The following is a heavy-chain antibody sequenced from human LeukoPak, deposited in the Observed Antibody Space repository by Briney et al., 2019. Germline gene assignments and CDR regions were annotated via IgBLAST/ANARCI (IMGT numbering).Heavy chain of an antibody. J-gene: IGHJ4*02. Sequence: GGSLTLSCTASGFSFSDYDMNWVRQAPGKGLGWVSSISGGSSHRYFAESAKGRFTISRDNAKNSLYLQMNSLRAEDTAIYYCGRAFPPLRTSAAGDFWGQGTLVTVSS. CDR2: ISGGSSHR. D-gene: IGHD6-25*01. CDR1: GFSFSDYD. V-gene: IGHV3-21*06. CDR3: GRAFPPLRTSAAGDF.